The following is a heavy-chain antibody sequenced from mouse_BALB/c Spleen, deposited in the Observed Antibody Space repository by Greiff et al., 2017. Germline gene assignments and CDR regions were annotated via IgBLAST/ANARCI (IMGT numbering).Heavy chain of an antibody. CDR2: ISSGGSYT. CDR3: ARQYGNYGFAY. V-gene: IGHV5-9-3*01. CDR1: GFTFSSYA. D-gene: IGHD2-10*02. J-gene: IGHJ3*01. Sequence: EVKLVESGGGLVKPGGSLKLSCAASGFTFSSYAMSWVRQTPEKRLEWVATISSGGSYTYYPDSVKGRFTISRDNAKNTLYLQMSSLRSEDTAMYYCARQYGNYGFAYWGQGTLVTVSA.